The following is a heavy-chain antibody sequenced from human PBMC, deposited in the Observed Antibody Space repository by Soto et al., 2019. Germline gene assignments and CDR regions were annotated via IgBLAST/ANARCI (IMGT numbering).Heavy chain of an antibody. D-gene: IGHD1-7*01. CDR3: ARIGVCARELGA. CDR1: GYTFTAYY. Sequence: ASVKVSCKSSGYTFTAYYLHWVRQAPGQGLEWMGWINPNSGVTNYAQKFQDRVTMTRDTSISTAYMELDSLKSDDTAVYYCARIGVCARELGAWGQGTLVTVSS. J-gene: IGHJ5*02. CDR2: INPNSGVT. V-gene: IGHV1-2*02.